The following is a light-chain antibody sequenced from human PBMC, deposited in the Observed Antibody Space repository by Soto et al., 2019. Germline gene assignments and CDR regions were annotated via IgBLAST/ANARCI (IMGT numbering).Light chain of an antibody. Sequence: DIQMTQSPSTLSASVGDRVTITCRASQSIGSWLAWYQQKPGKAPKLLIYKASSLESGVPSRFSGSGSGPEFTLTTSSLQPDDFASYYCQQYGSYSPWTFGQGTKVEIK. CDR1: QSIGSW. J-gene: IGKJ1*01. CDR3: QQYGSYSPWT. V-gene: IGKV1-5*03. CDR2: KAS.